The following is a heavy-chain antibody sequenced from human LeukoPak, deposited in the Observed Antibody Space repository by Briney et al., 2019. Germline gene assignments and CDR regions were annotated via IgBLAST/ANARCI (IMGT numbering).Heavy chain of an antibody. CDR3: ARGSFVRSSTSCYDY. J-gene: IGHJ4*02. D-gene: IGHD2-2*01. CDR1: GFTFSSYG. Sequence: GGSLRLSCAASGFTFSSYGMSWVRQAPGKGLEWVSAISGSGGSTYYADSVKGRFTISRDNAKNSLYLQMNSLRAEDTAVYYCARGSFVRSSTSCYDYWGQGTLVTVSS. CDR2: ISGSGGST. V-gene: IGHV3-23*01.